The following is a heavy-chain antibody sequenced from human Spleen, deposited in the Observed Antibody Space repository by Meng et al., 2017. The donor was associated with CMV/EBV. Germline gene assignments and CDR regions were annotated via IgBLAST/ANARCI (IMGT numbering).Heavy chain of an antibody. J-gene: IGHJ5*02. CDR1: FTFSGYG. D-gene: IGHD2-2*01. Sequence: FTFSGYGMHCVRQAPGKGLEWVAVIWSDGSNKYYGDSVKGRFTISRDNSKNTLYLQMNSLRAEDTAVYYCAQDQGGWSSATCPPWFDPWGQGTLVTVSS. CDR3: AQDQGGWSSATCPPWFDP. CDR2: IWSDGSNK. V-gene: IGHV3-33*03.